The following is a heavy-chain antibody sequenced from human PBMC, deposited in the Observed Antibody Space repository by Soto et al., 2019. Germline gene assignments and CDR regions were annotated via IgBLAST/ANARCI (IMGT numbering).Heavy chain of an antibody. Sequence: GGSLRLSCAASGFTFSSYDMNWVRQAPGKGLEWVSYISTSSSTIYYADSVKGRFTISRDNAKNSLYLQMNSLRDEDTAVYYCARAPGGGNSASYYYGMDVWGQGTTVTVSS. J-gene: IGHJ6*02. CDR1: GFTFSSYD. CDR3: ARAPGGGNSASYYYGMDV. CDR2: ISTSSSTI. V-gene: IGHV3-48*02. D-gene: IGHD2-21*02.